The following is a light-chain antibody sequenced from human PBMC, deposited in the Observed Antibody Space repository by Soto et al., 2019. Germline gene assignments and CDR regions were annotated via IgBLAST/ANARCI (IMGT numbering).Light chain of an antibody. J-gene: IGKJ1*01. Sequence: DIHMTQSPSTLSASVGDRVTCTYRASQSIGNGLAWYQQKPGKAPKFLIYDASSLQSGVPLRFSGSGSGTEFTLTISSLQPDDFATYYCQQYNTYSPWAFGQGTKVDIK. CDR3: QQYNTYSPWA. V-gene: IGKV1-5*01. CDR1: QSIGNG. CDR2: DAS.